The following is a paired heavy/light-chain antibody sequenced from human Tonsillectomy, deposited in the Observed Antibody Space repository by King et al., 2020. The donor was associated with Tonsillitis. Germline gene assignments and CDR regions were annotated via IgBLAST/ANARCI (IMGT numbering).Light chain of an antibody. J-gene: IGKJ1*01. CDR1: QSVISTY. CDR3: HQYGSSPGT. CDR2: GAS. V-gene: IGKV3-20*01. Sequence: EIVLTQSPGTLSLSPGERATLSCRASQSVISTYLAWYQQKPGQAPRLLIYGASSRATDIPDRFSGSGSGTDFTLTINRLEPEDFAVYYCHQYGSSPGTFGQGTKVEIK.
Heavy chain of an antibody. V-gene: IGHV4-34*01. D-gene: IGHD3-22*01. CDR3: ASGHAKRRRRTPPEINSSAYYPT. CDR1: GGSFSGYY. J-gene: IGHJ5*02. CDR2: INHSGSN. Sequence: QVQLQQWGAGLLKPSETLSLTCAVYGGSFSGYYWSWIRQPPGKGLEWIGEINHSGSNNYNPSLKTRVTISVDTSKNQFSLKLSSVTAADTAMYYCASGHAKRRRRTPPEINSSAYYPTWGQGTLVTVSS.